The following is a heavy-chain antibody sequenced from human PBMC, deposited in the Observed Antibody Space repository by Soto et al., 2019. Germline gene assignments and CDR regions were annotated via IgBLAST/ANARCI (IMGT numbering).Heavy chain of an antibody. CDR2: MNPNSGNT. J-gene: IGHJ6*02. V-gene: IGHV1-8*01. D-gene: IGHD6-13*01. Sequence: ASVKVYCKASGYTFTSYDINWVRQATGQGLEWMGWMNPNSGNTGYAQKFQGRVTMTRNTSISTAYMELSSLRSEDTAVYYCARGGQQLAYYYGMDVWGQGTTVTVPS. CDR3: ARGGQQLAYYYGMDV. CDR1: GYTFTSYD.